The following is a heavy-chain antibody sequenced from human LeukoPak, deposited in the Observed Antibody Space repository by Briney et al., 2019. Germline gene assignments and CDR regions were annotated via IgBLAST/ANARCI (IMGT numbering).Heavy chain of an antibody. D-gene: IGHD3-22*01. J-gene: IGHJ4*02. Sequence: PSETLSLTGAVYGGSFSGYYWSWIRQPPGKGLEWIGEINHSGSTNYNPSLKSRVTISVDTSKNQFSLKLSSVTAADTAVYYCATPYDSSGYDYWGQGTLVTVSS. CDR1: GGSFSGYY. CDR2: INHSGST. CDR3: ATPYDSSGYDY. V-gene: IGHV4-34*01.